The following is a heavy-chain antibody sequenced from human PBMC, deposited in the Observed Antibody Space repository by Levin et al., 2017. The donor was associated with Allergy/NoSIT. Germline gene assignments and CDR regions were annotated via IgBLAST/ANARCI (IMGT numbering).Heavy chain of an antibody. D-gene: IGHD2-15*01. CDR1: GFTFSSSA. V-gene: IGHV3-23*01. CDR3: AKGGSGSCYSVYDY. J-gene: IGHJ4*02. Sequence: LSLPCAASGFTFSSSAMAWVRQPPGKGLEWVSVICGNTNTTYYADSVKGRFTISRDNSKNTLFLQMNGLRDEDAALYYCAKGGSGSCYSVYDYWGQGTLVSVSS. CDR2: ICGNTNTT.